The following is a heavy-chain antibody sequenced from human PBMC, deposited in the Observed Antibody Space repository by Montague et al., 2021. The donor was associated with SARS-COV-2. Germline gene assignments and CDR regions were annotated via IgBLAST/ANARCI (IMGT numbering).Heavy chain of an antibody. D-gene: IGHD6-13*01. V-gene: IGHV4-4*02. CDR2: IYHSGST. Sequence: SETLSLTCAVSGGSISSSNWWSWVRQPPGKGLEWIGGIYHSGSTNYNPSLKSRVTMSVDKSKNQFSLKLSSVTAADTAVYYCARDRRSWFPPYYYGMDVWGQGTTVTVSS. J-gene: IGHJ6*02. CDR3: ARDRRSWFPPYYYGMDV. CDR1: GGSISSSNW.